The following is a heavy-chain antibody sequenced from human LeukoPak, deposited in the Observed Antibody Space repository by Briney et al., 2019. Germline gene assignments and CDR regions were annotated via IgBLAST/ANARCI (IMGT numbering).Heavy chain of an antibody. V-gene: IGHV3-23*01. J-gene: IGHJ3*02. CDR3: ASSITIFGVVRGLDAFDI. CDR1: GFTFSSYA. Sequence: GGSLRLSCAASGFTFSSYAMSWVRQAPGKGLDWVSSISGSGGSTYNADSVKGRFTISRDNAKNSLYLQMNSLRAEDTAVYYCASSITIFGVVRGLDAFDIWGQGTMVTVSS. D-gene: IGHD3-3*01. CDR2: ISGSGGST.